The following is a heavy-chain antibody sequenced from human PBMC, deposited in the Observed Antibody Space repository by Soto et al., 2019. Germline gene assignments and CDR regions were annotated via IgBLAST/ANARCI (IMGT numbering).Heavy chain of an antibody. Sequence: GXAVKGSCNASGGPFSSYAISWVRQAPGQGLEWMGGIIPIFGTANYAQKFQGRVTITADESTSTAYMELSSLRSEDTAVYYCARDHSSGPLWGQGTLVTVSS. J-gene: IGHJ4*02. D-gene: IGHD6-19*01. V-gene: IGHV1-69*01. CDR1: GGPFSSYA. CDR2: IIPIFGTA. CDR3: ARDHSSGPL.